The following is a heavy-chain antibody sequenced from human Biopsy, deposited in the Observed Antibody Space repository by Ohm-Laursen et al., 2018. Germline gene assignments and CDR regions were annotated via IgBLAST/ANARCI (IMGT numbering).Heavy chain of an antibody. V-gene: IGHV1-58*01. CDR3: AATSTLYYYYYAMDV. CDR1: GFTFSSSA. CDR2: IVVGSGHT. Sequence: SVEVSCKASGFTFSSSAVQWVRQARGQRLEWIGWIVVGSGHTNYAQKFQERVTITRDMSTSTAYMELTSLRSEDTAVYYCAATSTLYYYYYAMDVWDQGTTITVSS. J-gene: IGHJ6*02.